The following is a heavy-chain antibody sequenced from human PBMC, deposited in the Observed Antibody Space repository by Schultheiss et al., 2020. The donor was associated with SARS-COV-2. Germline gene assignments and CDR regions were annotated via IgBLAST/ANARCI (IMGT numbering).Heavy chain of an antibody. CDR3: ARTQYGTSPVFDY. Sequence: SETLSLTCTLSGGSISSGDYYWSWIRQPPGKGLEWIGYIYYSGSTNYNPSLKSRVTISVDTSKNQFSLKLSSVTAADTAVYYCARTQYGTSPVFDYWGQGIVVTVSS. J-gene: IGHJ4*02. CDR2: IYYSGST. CDR1: GGSISSGDYY. D-gene: IGHD2/OR15-2a*01. V-gene: IGHV4-61*08.